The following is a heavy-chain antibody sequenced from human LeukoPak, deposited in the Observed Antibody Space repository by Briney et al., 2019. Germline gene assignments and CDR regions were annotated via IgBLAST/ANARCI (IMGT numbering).Heavy chain of an antibody. J-gene: IGHJ4*02. Sequence: GESLKISCKGSGYSFTSYWIGWVRQMPGKGLEWMGSIYPGDSETRYSPSFQGQVTISADKSISTAYLQWSSLKASDPAIYYCAKWLGSSWYYWGQGTLVTVSS. CDR2: IYPGDSET. CDR1: GYSFTSYW. V-gene: IGHV5-51*01. D-gene: IGHD6-13*01. CDR3: AKWLGSSWYY.